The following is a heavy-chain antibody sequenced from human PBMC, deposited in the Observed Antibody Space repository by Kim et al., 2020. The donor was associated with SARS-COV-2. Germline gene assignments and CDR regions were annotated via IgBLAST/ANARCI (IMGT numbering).Heavy chain of an antibody. CDR2: IYYSGST. CDR3: ARPHVGYYYGSGSFQRGYNWFDP. D-gene: IGHD3-10*01. Sequence: SETLSLTCTVSGGSISSSSYYWGWIRQPPGKGLEWIGSIYYSGSTYYNPSLKSRVTISVDTSKNQFSLKLSSVTAADTAVYYCARPHVGYYYGSGSFQRGYNWFDPWGQGTLVTVSS. V-gene: IGHV4-39*01. CDR1: GGSISSSSYY. J-gene: IGHJ5*02.